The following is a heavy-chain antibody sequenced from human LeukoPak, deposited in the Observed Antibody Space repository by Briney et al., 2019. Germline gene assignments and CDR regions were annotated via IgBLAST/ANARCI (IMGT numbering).Heavy chain of an antibody. Sequence: SETLSLTCAVYGGPFSGYYWSWIRQPPGKGLEWIGEINHSGSTNYNPSLKSRVTISVDTSKNQFSLKLSSVTAADTAVYYCASKFGYWGQGTLVTVSS. J-gene: IGHJ4*02. V-gene: IGHV4-34*01. CDR3: ASKFGY. CDR1: GGPFSGYY. CDR2: INHSGST.